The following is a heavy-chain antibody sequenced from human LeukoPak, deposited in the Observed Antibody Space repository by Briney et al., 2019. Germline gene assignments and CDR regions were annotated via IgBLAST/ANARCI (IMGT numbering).Heavy chain of an antibody. J-gene: IGHJ4*02. CDR2: IYPGDSDT. CDR1: GYSFTSYW. D-gene: IGHD3-22*01. CDR3: ARPYYYDSSGYQYYFDY. Sequence: GESLKISCKGSGYSFTSYWIGWVRQMPGKGLEWMGIIYPGDSDTRYSPSFQGLVTISADKSISTAYLQWSSLKASDTAMYYCARPYYYDSSGYQYYFDYWGQGTLVTVSS. V-gene: IGHV5-51*01.